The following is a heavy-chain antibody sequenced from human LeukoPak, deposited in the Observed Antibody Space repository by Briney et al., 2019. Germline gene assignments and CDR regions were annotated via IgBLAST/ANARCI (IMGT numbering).Heavy chain of an antibody. J-gene: IGHJ4*02. CDR3: ARLWEGDY. CDR1: GFXFSSYE. D-gene: IGHD1-26*01. Sequence: LSCAXSGFXFSSYEMNWVRQAPGKGLEWVSYISSGGSTIYHADSVKGRFTISGDKGKNSLYLQMNSLRAEDTAVYYCARLWEGDYWGQGTLVTVSS. CDR2: ISSGGSTI. V-gene: IGHV3-48*03.